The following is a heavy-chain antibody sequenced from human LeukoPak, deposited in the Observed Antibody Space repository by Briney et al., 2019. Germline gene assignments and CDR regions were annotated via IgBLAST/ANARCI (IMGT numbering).Heavy chain of an antibody. D-gene: IGHD4-11*01. J-gene: IGHJ4*02. CDR3: ASYSNYFGPRFPPLY. V-gene: IGHV3-30*03. CDR2: ISYDGSNK. Sequence: PGRSLRLSCAASGFTFSSYGMHWVRQAPGKGLEWVAVISYDGSNKYYADSVKGRFTISRDNSKNTLYLQMNSLRAEDTAVYCCASYSNYFGPRFPPLYWGQGTLVTVSS. CDR1: GFTFSSYG.